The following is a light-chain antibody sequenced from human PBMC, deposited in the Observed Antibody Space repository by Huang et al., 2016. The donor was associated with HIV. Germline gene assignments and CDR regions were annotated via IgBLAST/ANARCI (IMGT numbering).Light chain of an antibody. CDR1: QGISNS. CDR3: QKYDSAPLT. J-gene: IGKJ4*01. Sequence: DIQMTQSPSSLSASVGDRVTITCRASQGISNSLAWYQQKPGKVPRLLIYAASTLQSGVPSRFSGSRSGRDFSLTIGSLQPEDVATYYCQKYDSAPLTFGGGNKVEI. CDR2: AAS. V-gene: IGKV1-27*01.